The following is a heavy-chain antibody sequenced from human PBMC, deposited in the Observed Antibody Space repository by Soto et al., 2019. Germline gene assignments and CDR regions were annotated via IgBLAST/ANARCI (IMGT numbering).Heavy chain of an antibody. J-gene: IGHJ4*02. CDR1: GGSISSSNW. Sequence: SETLSLTCAVSGGSISSSNWWSWVRQPPGKGLEWIGEIYHSGSTNYNPSLKSRVTISVDKSKNQFSLKLSSVTAADTAVYYCARVGYYYDSSGYYYVIDYWGQGTLVTVSS. CDR3: ARVGYYYDSSGYYYVIDY. D-gene: IGHD3-22*01. CDR2: IYHSGST. V-gene: IGHV4-4*02.